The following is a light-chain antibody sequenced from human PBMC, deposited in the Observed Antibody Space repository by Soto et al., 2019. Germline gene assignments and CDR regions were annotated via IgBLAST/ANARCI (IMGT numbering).Light chain of an antibody. CDR3: SLSYSGVRV. Sequence: QAVVTQEPSLTVSPGGTVTLTCASSAGPVTSRHYPYWFQQKPGQAPRALIYDTSNKHPWTPARFSGSLLGGTPAPILSGAQPEDEADYYCSLSYSGVRVFGGGTKLTVL. V-gene: IGLV7-46*01. CDR2: DTS. CDR1: AGPVTSRHY. J-gene: IGLJ3*02.